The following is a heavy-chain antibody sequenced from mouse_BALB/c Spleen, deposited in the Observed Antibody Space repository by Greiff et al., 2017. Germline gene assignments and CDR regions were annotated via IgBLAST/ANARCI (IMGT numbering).Heavy chain of an antibody. CDR1: GFTFSSFG. Sequence: DVKLVESGGGLVQPGGSRKLSCAASGFTFSSFGMHWVRQAPGKGLEWVAYISSGSSTIYYADTVKGRFTISRDNPMNTLFLQMNSLRSEDTAMYYCAREDYESFFAYWGQGTLVTVSA. J-gene: IGHJ3*01. CDR3: AREDYESFFAY. D-gene: IGHD2-4*01. V-gene: IGHV5-17*02. CDR2: ISSGSSTI.